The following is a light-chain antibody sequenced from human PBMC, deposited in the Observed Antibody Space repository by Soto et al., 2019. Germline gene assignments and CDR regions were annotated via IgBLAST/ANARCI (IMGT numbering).Light chain of an antibody. CDR3: CSYADTYVE. V-gene: IGLV2-11*01. J-gene: IGLJ2*01. CDR2: DVD. Sequence: QSVLTQPRSVSGSPGQSVAISCTGISNYIGPYNYVSWYQQHPGKAPKLIIYDVDKRPSGVPYRFSGSKSGDTASLTISGLQPDDEADYYCCSYADTYVELGGGTKLTAL. CDR1: SNYIGPYNY.